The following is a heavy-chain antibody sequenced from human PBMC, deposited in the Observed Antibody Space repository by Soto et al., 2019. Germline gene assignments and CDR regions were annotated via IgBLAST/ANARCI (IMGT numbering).Heavy chain of an antibody. CDR3: ARHGSTMVREALGWFDP. J-gene: IGHJ5*02. CDR2: IYYSGST. D-gene: IGHD3-10*01. V-gene: IGHV4-39*01. Sequence: QLQLQESGPGLVKPSETLSLTCTVSGGSISSSSYYWGWIRQPPGKGLEWIGSIYYSGSTYYNPSLKSRVTISVDTSKNQFSLKLSSVTAADTAVYYCARHGSTMVREALGWFDPWGQGTLVTVSS. CDR1: GGSISSSSYY.